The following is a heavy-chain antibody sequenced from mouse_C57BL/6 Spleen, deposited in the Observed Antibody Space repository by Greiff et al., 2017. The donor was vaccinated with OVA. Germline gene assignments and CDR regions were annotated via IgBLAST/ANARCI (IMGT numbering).Heavy chain of an antibody. Sequence: EVQRVESGAELVRPGASVKLSCTASGFNIKDDYMHWVKQRPEQGLEWIGWIDPENGDTEYASKFQGKATITADTSSNTAYLQLSSLTSEDTAVYYWTTWTAPFADWGQGTLVTVSA. J-gene: IGHJ3*01. CDR3: TTWTAPFAD. V-gene: IGHV14-4*01. D-gene: IGHD3-3*01. CDR1: GFNIKDDY. CDR2: IDPENGDT.